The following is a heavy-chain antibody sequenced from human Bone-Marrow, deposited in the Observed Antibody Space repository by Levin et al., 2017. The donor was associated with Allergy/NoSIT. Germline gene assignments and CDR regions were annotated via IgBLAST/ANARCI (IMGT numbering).Heavy chain of an antibody. D-gene: IGHD3-10*01. CDR2: ISYDGSNK. J-gene: IGHJ4*02. CDR1: GFTFNNYG. V-gene: IGHV3-30*03. Sequence: GGSLRLSCAASGFTFNNYGMHWVRQAPGKGLEWVAVISYDGSNKYYVDSVKDRFTISRDQSKNTLYLQMNSLRVEDTGVYYCARYGSGSHYLHEYYFDYWGQGTLVAVSS. CDR3: ARYGSGSHYLHEYYFDY.